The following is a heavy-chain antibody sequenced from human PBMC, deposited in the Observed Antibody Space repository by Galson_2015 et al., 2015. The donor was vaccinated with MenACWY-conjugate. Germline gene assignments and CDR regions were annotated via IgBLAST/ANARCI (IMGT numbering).Heavy chain of an antibody. CDR3: ARAIGYSSSDAFDI. D-gene: IGHD6-6*01. Sequence: SVKVSCKASGYTFTNYFMHWVRQAPGKGLEWMAVVNPVGGSTSSAQKFQGRVTVTRDTSTTTIYMELRSLRSEDTAVYYCARAIGYSSSDAFDIWGQGTMVTVSS. V-gene: IGHV1-46*01. J-gene: IGHJ3*02. CDR1: GYTFTNYF. CDR2: VNPVGGST.